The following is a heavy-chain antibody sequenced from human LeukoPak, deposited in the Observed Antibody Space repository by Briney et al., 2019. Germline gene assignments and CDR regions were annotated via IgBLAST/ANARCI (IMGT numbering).Heavy chain of an antibody. J-gene: IGHJ4*02. V-gene: IGHV3-23*01. D-gene: IGHD3-10*01. CDR3: AISPLMVRGVIVDY. CDR2: ISGSGGST. Sequence: PGGSLRLSCAASGFTFSSYAMSWVRQAPGKGLEWVSAISGSGGSTYYADSVKGRFTISRDNSKNTLYLQTNSLRAEDTAVYYCAISPLMVRGVIVDYWGQGTLVTVSS. CDR1: GFTFSSYA.